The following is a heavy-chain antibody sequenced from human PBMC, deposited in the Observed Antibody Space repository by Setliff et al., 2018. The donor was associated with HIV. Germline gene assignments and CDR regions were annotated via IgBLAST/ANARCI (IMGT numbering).Heavy chain of an antibody. CDR1: GGSINNHY. D-gene: IGHD1-26*01. CDR3: ARRSIVRVTRGFFYYCLDV. Sequence: SETLSLTCTVSGGSINNHYWYWIRQPPGKGLEWIGYIYISGTTNYNPSLKNRVTMSLDTSKNQVSLRLTSVTAADTAVYYCARRSIVRVTRGFFYYCLDVWGQGTTVTVSS. J-gene: IGHJ6*02. CDR2: IYISGTT. V-gene: IGHV4-4*09.